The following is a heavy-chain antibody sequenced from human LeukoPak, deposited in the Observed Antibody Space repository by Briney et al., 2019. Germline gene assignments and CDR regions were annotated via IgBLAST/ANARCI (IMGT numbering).Heavy chain of an antibody. CDR1: GSSFAAYW. CDR3: AIHRRVGRTWTHFDY. CDR2: IYPGDSDT. V-gene: IGHV5-51*01. D-gene: IGHD3/OR15-3a*01. J-gene: IGHJ4*02. Sequence: RHGESLKISCKGPGSSFAAYWIGWVRQMPGKGLEWMGIIYPGDSDTRSSPSLQGQVTISADKSISTAYLQWSSLKASDTAIYYCAIHRRVGRTWTHFDYWGRGTLVTVSS.